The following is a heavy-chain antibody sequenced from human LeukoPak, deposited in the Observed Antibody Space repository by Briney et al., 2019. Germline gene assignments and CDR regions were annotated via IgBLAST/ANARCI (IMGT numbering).Heavy chain of an antibody. CDR3: ARVTTYYDILTGLPTGYFDY. CDR2: IYYSGST. D-gene: IGHD3-9*01. Sequence: SETLSLTCTVSGGSLSSSSYYWGWIRQPPGTGLEWIGSIYYSGSTYYNPSLKSRVTISVDTYKNQFSLKLSFVTAADTAVYYCARVTTYYDILTGLPTGYFDYWGQGTLVTVSS. CDR1: GGSLSSSSYY. J-gene: IGHJ4*02. V-gene: IGHV4-39*07.